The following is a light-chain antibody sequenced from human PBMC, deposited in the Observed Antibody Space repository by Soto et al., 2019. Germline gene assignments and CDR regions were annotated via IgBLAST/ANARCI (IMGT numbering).Light chain of an antibody. J-gene: IGKJ4*01. CDR3: QQFSSYPLT. CDR2: GAS. Sequence: EIVMTQSPATLSVSPGERARLSCRASQSVRINLAWYQHRPGQAPRLLIYGASSRATGIPDRFSGGGSGTDFTLTISRLEPEDFAVYYCQQFSSYPLTFGGGTKV. V-gene: IGKV3-20*01. CDR1: QSVRIN.